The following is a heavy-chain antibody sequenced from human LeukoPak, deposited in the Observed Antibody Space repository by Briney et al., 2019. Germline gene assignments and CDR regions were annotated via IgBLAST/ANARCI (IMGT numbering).Heavy chain of an antibody. CDR3: AGHDLWLRHWFFDL. D-gene: IGHD5-12*01. J-gene: IGHJ2*01. CDR2: IYYSGST. V-gene: IGHV4-59*08. CDR1: DDSISPYY. Sequence: SETLSLTCTVSDDSISPYYWSWIRQPPGKGLEWIGYIYYSGSTNYNPSLKSRVTVSVDTSKNQFSLKLSSVTAADTAVYYCAGHDLWLRHWFFDLWGRGTLVTVSS.